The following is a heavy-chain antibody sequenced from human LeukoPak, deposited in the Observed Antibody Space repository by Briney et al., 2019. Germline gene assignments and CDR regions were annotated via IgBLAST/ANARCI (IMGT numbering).Heavy chain of an antibody. CDR3: ARSQDIVVVTDYYYYYMDV. CDR2: IYYSGST. CDR1: GGSISSYY. V-gene: IGHV4-59*01. D-gene: IGHD2-21*02. Sequence: PSETLSPTCTVSGGSISSYYWSWIRQPPGKGLEWIGYIYYSGSTNYNPSLKSRVTISVDTSKNQFSLKLSSVTAADTAVYYCARSQDIVVVTDYYYYYMDVWGKGTTVTVSS. J-gene: IGHJ6*03.